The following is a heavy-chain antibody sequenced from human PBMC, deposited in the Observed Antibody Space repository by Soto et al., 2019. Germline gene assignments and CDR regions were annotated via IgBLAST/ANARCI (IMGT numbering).Heavy chain of an antibody. CDR2: TNPNSGGT. Sequence: GASVKVSCKASGYTFTGYYMHWVRQAPGQGLEWMGCTNPNSGGTKYAQKFQGRVTMTRDTSISTAYMELSRLRSDDTAVYYCASLGGIAAAEDYWGQGTLVTVSS. D-gene: IGHD6-13*01. J-gene: IGHJ4*02. V-gene: IGHV1-2*02. CDR1: GYTFTGYY. CDR3: ASLGGIAAAEDY.